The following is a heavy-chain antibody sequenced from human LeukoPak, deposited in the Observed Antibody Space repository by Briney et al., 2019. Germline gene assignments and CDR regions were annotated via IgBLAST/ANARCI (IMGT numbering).Heavy chain of an antibody. D-gene: IGHD3-10*01. J-gene: IGHJ4*02. CDR3: ARLPGDDFDY. CDR1: GGSISSSSYY. V-gene: IGHV4-39*01. Sequence: SETLSLTCTVSGGSISSSSYYWGWIRQPPGKGLEWIGSIYYSGSTYYNPSLKSRVTISVDTSKNQFSLKLGSVTAADTAVYYCARLPGDDFDYWGQGTLVTVSS. CDR2: IYYSGST.